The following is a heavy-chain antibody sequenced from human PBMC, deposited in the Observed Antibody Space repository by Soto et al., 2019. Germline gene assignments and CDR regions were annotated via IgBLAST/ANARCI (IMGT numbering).Heavy chain of an antibody. Sequence: GGSLRLSCAASGFTFDDYAMHWVRQAPGKGLEWVSLISWDGGSTYYADSVMGRFTISRDNSKNSLYLQMNSLRAEDTALYYCAKDMEGPSYYGMDVWGQGTTVTVSS. D-gene: IGHD3-3*01. CDR2: ISWDGGST. J-gene: IGHJ6*02. V-gene: IGHV3-43D*04. CDR3: AKDMEGPSYYGMDV. CDR1: GFTFDDYA.